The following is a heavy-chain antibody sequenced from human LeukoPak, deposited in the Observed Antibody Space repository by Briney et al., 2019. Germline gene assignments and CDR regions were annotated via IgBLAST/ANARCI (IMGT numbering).Heavy chain of an antibody. CDR3: AKEYSSGWYPDY. Sequence: GGSLRLSCAASGFTFSRCAMSWVRQAPGKGLEWVAFIRYDGSNKYYADSVKGRFTISRGNSKNTLYLQMNSLRAEDTAVYYCAKEYSSGWYPDYWGQGTLVTVSS. V-gene: IGHV3-30*02. CDR1: GFTFSRCA. J-gene: IGHJ4*02. CDR2: IRYDGSNK. D-gene: IGHD6-19*01.